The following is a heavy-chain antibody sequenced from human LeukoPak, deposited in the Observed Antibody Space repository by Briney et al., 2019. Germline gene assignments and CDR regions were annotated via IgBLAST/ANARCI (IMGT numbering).Heavy chain of an antibody. CDR1: GGSTSVYY. Sequence: PSETLSLTCTVSGGSTSVYYWSWIRQPPGKGLEWIGHIYYSGSTNYNPSLKSRVTISVDTSKNQFSLKLSSVTAADTAVYYCARVFGTQWLAYFDYWGQGTLVTVSS. CDR2: IYYSGST. D-gene: IGHD6-19*01. J-gene: IGHJ4*02. V-gene: IGHV4-59*12. CDR3: ARVFGTQWLAYFDY.